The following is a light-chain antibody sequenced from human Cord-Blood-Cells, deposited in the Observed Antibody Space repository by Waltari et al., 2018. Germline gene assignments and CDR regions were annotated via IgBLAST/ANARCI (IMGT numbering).Light chain of an antibody. CDR3: AAWDDSLSGYV. CDR1: SSNIGSNY. CDR2: RNN. Sequence: QSVLTQPPSASGTPGQRVTISCSGSSSNIGSNYVYWYQQLPGTAPKLLIYRNNRRHSGVPDRFSGSKSGTSASLAISGLRSEDEADYYCAAWDDSLSGYVFGTGTKVTVL. V-gene: IGLV1-47*01. J-gene: IGLJ1*01.